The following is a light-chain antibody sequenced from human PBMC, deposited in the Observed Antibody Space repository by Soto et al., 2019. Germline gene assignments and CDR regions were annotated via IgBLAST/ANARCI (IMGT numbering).Light chain of an antibody. CDR1: QSVKSN. CDR2: GAS. Sequence: EIMMTQSPATLSVSPGDRAILSCRASQSVKSNLAWYQQKPGQAPRLLTYGASTRATGIPDRFSGSGSGTEFTLTISNLQSEDFAVYYCQKYGSSPGTXGQGTKVDIK. V-gene: IGKV3-15*01. J-gene: IGKJ1*01. CDR3: QKYGSSPGT.